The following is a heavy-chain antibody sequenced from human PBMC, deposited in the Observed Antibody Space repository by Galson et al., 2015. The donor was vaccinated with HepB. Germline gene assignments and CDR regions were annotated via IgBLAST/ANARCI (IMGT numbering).Heavy chain of an antibody. D-gene: IGHD6-19*01. V-gene: IGHV3-7*03. CDR1: GFTFSSYW. Sequence: SLRLSCAASGFTFSSYWMSWVRQAPGKGLEWVANIKQDGSEKYYVDSVQGRFTISRDNAKNSLYLQMNSLRAEDTAVYYCAREGSGWSFDYWGQGTLVTVSS. CDR3: AREGSGWSFDY. CDR2: IKQDGSEK. J-gene: IGHJ4*02.